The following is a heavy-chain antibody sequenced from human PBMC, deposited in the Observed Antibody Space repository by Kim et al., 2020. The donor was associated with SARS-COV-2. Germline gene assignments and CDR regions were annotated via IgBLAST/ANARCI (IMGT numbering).Heavy chain of an antibody. CDR2: TYYRSKWSN. J-gene: IGHJ6*02. Sequence: SQTLSLTCAISGDSVSSNTAAWNWIRQSPSRGLEWLGRTYYRSKWSNEYAVSVKSRISINPDTSKNQFSLQLNSVTPEDTAVYYCARQYSTNIYYYGLADWGQGTTVTVSS. CDR1: GDSVSSNTAA. V-gene: IGHV6-1*01. CDR3: ARQYSTNIYYYGLAD. D-gene: IGHD2-2*01.